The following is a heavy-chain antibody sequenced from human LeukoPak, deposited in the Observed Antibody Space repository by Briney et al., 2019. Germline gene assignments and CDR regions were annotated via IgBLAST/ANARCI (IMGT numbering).Heavy chain of an antibody. D-gene: IGHD2-8*01. J-gene: IGHJ4*02. CDR3: AREEDML. CDR1: GFIFNNYW. V-gene: IGHV3-7*01. CDR2: IKEDGSEK. Sequence: GGSLRLSCTASGFIFNNYWMSWVRQAPGKGLEWVANIKEDGSEKYYVDSVKGRFTISRDNAKNSLYLQMNSLRVEDTAVYYCAREEDMLWGEGTLVTVSS.